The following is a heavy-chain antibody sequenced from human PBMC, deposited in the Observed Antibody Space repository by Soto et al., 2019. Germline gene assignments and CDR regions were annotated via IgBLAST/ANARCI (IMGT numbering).Heavy chain of an antibody. D-gene: IGHD3-10*01. CDR2: VSAYNGNT. V-gene: IGHV1-18*01. J-gene: IGHJ5*02. Sequence: ASVKVSCKASGYTFTSYGISWVRQAPGQGLEWMGWVSAYNGNTNYAQKLQGRVTMTTDTSTSTAYMELRSLRSDDTAVYYCARFRETTVWFGDPLACGNWFDPWGQGTLVSVSS. CDR3: ARFRETTVWFGDPLACGNWFDP. CDR1: GYTFTSYG.